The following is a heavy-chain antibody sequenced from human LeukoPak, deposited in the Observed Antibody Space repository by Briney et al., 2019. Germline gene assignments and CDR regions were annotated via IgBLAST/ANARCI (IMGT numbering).Heavy chain of an antibody. D-gene: IGHD3-3*01. CDR1: GGSFSGYY. J-gene: IGHJ3*02. CDR3: AITVLRFLEWLLPQYDI. CDR2: INHSGST. V-gene: IGHV4-34*01. Sequence: SETLSLTCAVYGGSFSGYYWSWIRQPPGKGLEWIGGINHSGSTNYNPSLKSRVTISVDTSKNQFSLKLSSVTAADTAVYYCAITVLRFLEWLLPQYDIWGQGTMVTVSS.